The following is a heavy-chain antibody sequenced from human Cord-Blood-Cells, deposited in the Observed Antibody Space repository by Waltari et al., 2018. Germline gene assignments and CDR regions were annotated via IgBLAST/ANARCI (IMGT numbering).Heavy chain of an antibody. J-gene: IGHJ4*02. V-gene: IGHV3-30*18. CDR2: ISYDGSNK. CDR3: ANTARGYSYGYPDY. Sequence: QVQLVESGGGVVQSGRSLRLSCAASGFTFSSYGMHWVRQAPGKGLEWVAVISYDGSNKYYADSVKGRFTISRDNSKNTLYLQMNSLRAEDTAVYYCANTARGYSYGYPDYWGQGTLVTVSS. CDR1: GFTFSSYG. D-gene: IGHD5-18*01.